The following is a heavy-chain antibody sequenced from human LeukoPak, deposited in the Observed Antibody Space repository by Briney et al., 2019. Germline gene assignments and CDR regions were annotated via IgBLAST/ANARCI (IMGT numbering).Heavy chain of an antibody. V-gene: IGHV4-31*03. CDR1: GSSISSGGYY. Sequence: SETLSLTCTVSGSSISSGGYYWSWIRQHPGKGLEWIGYIYYSGSTYYNPSLKSRVTISVDTSKNQFSLKLSSVTAADTAVYYCARLLFGELSGGYFDYWGQGTLVTVSS. J-gene: IGHJ4*02. CDR2: IYYSGST. CDR3: ARLLFGELSGGYFDY. D-gene: IGHD3-10*01.